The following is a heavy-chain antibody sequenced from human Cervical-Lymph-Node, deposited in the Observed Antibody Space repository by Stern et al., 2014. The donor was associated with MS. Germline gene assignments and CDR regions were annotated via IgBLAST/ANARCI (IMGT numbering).Heavy chain of an antibody. J-gene: IGHJ4*02. D-gene: IGHD1-7*01. CDR2: IWYDGNKK. Sequence: MQLLESGGGVVQPGRSLRLSCAASGFTFSNYGMHWVRQAPGKGLEWLAVIWYDGNKKYYADSVKGRFTISRDNSKNTLFLQMSSLTAEDTALYYCARGNWNYEGMGYWGQGTLVTVSS. V-gene: IGHV3-33*01. CDR3: ARGNWNYEGMGY. CDR1: GFTFSNYG.